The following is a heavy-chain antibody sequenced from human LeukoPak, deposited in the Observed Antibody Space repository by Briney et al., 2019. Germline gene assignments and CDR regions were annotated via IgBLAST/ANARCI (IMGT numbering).Heavy chain of an antibody. CDR2: ISSSSSYI. CDR3: ARERTGIAAANFDY. D-gene: IGHD6-13*01. Sequence: GVLRLSCAASGFTFSSYSMNWVRQAPRKGLEWVSSISSSSSYIYYADSVKGRFTISRDNAKNSLYLQMNSLRAEDTAVYYCARERTGIAAANFDYWGQGTLVTVSS. J-gene: IGHJ4*02. V-gene: IGHV3-21*01. CDR1: GFTFSSYS.